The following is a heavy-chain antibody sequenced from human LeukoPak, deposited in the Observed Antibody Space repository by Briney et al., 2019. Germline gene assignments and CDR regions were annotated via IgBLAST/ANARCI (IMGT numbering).Heavy chain of an antibody. V-gene: IGHV3-23*01. CDR1: GFSVSNTY. CDR2: ISGSGGST. D-gene: IGHD1-26*01. Sequence: PGGSLRLSCAASGFSVSNTYMSWVRQAPGKGLEWVSGISGSGGSTYYADSVKGRFTISRDNSKNTLYLQINSLRAEDTALYYCAKGLSGSYYFDYWGQGTPVTVSS. CDR3: AKGLSGSYYFDY. J-gene: IGHJ4*02.